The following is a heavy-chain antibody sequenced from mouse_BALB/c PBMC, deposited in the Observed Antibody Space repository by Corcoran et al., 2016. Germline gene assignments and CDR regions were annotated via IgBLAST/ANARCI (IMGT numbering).Heavy chain of an antibody. J-gene: IGHJ4*01. CDR3: ARREDYDAMDY. CDR1: GFSLSTSVMG. Sequence: QVTLTESGTGILRPSQNLSLNCSFSGFSLSTSVMGVGWIRQPSGEGLEWLADIWWNYNKYNNPSLKSRLIISKDTSSNQVFIKITSVDTADTATYYCARREDYDAMDYWGQGTSVTVSS. V-gene: IGHV8-5*01. CDR2: IWWNYNK.